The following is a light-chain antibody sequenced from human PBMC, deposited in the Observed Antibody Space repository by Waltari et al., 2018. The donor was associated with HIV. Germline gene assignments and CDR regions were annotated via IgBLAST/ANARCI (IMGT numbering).Light chain of an antibody. CDR1: SSNIGSNT. CDR2: NSY. Sequence: QSVLTQPPSASGTPGQRVTISCSGGSSNIGSNTVSWSQQLPGTAPTLLIFNSYQRPSGVPDRFSGSKSGTSASLAISGLQSEDEADYYCAAWDDSLNGLWVFGAGTKVTVL. J-gene: IGLJ3*02. CDR3: AAWDDSLNGLWV. V-gene: IGLV1-44*01.